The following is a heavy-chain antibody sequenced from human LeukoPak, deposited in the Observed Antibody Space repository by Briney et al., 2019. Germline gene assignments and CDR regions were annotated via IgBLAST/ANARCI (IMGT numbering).Heavy chain of an antibody. J-gene: IGHJ4*02. Sequence: GGSLRLSCGPSGFTFSSYGMQWVRQAPGKGLEWVAFIRYDGSNKYYADSVKGRFTIYRDNSNNTLYPQMNSLRAEDTAVYYCAKGKGIAAAGGDYWGQGTLVTVSS. V-gene: IGHV3-30*02. CDR3: AKGKGIAAAGGDY. D-gene: IGHD6-13*01. CDR1: GFTFSSYG. CDR2: IRYDGSNK.